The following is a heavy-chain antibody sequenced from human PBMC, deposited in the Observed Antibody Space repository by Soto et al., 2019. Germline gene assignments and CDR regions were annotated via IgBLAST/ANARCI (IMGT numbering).Heavy chain of an antibody. V-gene: IGHV4-31*03. CDR1: GGSISSGGHY. D-gene: IGHD3-22*01. J-gene: IGHJ4*02. Sequence: SETLSLTCTVSGGSISSGGHYWSWIRQHPGKGLEWIGYIYYSGSTYYNPSLKSRVTISVDTSKNQFSLKLSSVTAADTAVYYCARESYYYDSSGRLFDYWGQGTLVTVSS. CDR3: ARESYYYDSSGRLFDY. CDR2: IYYSGST.